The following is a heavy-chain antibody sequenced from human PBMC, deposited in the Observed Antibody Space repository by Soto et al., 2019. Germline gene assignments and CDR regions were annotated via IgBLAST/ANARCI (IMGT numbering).Heavy chain of an antibody. D-gene: IGHD2-2*01. CDR1: GFIFSDDW. CDR3: AKDGDCISTSCYGEGFDP. Sequence: TGGSLRLSCAASGFIFSDDWMHWVRQAPGQGLVWVSCINTDGRGTYYADSVKGRFTISRDISKNTLYLQMNSLRAEDTAVYYCAKDGDCISTSCYGEGFDPWGQGTLVTSPQ. CDR2: INTDGRGT. V-gene: IGHV3-74*01. J-gene: IGHJ5*02.